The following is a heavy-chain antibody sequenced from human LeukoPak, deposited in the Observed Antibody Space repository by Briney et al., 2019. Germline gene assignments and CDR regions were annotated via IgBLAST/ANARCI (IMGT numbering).Heavy chain of an antibody. D-gene: IGHD2-2*01. CDR2: ISGSGGST. Sequence: GGPLSLSCAAPGLTCSSNAMTWVGKAQGKGLEWFSPISGSGGSTYYADSVKGRFTISRDNSKNTLYLQMNSLRAEDTAVYYCAKDRCSSTSCYPDYWGQGTLVTVSS. J-gene: IGHJ4*02. CDR3: AKDRCSSTSCYPDY. V-gene: IGHV3-23*01. CDR1: GLTCSSNA.